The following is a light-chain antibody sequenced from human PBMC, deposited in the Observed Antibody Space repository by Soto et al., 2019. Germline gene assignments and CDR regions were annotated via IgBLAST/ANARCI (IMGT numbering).Light chain of an antibody. CDR2: STN. Sequence: QTVVTQEPSFSVSPGRTVTLTCGLSSGSVSTSYYPSWYQQTPGQAPRTLIYSTNTRSSGVPDRFSGSILGNKAALTITGAQADDESDYYCVLYMGSGIWVFGGGTKLTRP. CDR1: SGSVSTSYY. V-gene: IGLV8-61*01. CDR3: VLYMGSGIWV. J-gene: IGLJ3*02.